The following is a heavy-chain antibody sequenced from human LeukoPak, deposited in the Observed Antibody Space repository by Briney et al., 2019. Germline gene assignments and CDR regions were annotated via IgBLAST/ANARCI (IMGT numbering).Heavy chain of an antibody. V-gene: IGHV4-34*01. Sequence: SETLSLTCAVYGGSFSDFYWSWIRQPPGKGLEWIGDINHSGSTNYNPSLKSRVTISVDTSKNQFSLKLSSVTAADTAVYYCASAWIAAAGSIDYWGQGTLVTVSS. D-gene: IGHD6-13*01. CDR1: GGSFSDFY. J-gene: IGHJ4*02. CDR2: INHSGST. CDR3: ASAWIAAAGSIDY.